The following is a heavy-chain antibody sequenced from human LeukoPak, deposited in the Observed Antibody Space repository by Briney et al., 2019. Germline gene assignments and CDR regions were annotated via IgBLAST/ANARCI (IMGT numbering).Heavy chain of an antibody. CDR3: ARESDYVSYDAFDI. J-gene: IGHJ3*02. D-gene: IGHD4-17*01. V-gene: IGHV4-59*01. CDR2: IYYSGST. CDR1: GGSISGYY. Sequence: SETLSLACTVSGGSISGYYWSWIRQPPGKGLEWIGYIYYSGSTNYNPSLKSRVTISVDTSKNQFSLKLSSVTAADTAVYYCARESDYVSYDAFDIWGQGTMVTVSS.